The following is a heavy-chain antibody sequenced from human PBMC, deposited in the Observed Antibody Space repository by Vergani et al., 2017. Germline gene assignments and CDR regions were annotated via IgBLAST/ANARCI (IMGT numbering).Heavy chain of an antibody. D-gene: IGHD3-3*01. CDR1: GGTFSSYA. Sequence: QVELVKFGAEVKKPGSSVKVSCKASGGTFSSYAISWVRQAPGQGLDWMGGIIPIFGTANYAQKFQGRVTITADESTSTAYMELSSLRSEDTAVYYCARCSEVYDFWSGYQNWFDPWGQGTLVTVSS. CDR2: IIPIFGTA. J-gene: IGHJ5*02. V-gene: IGHV1-69*01. CDR3: ARCSEVYDFWSGYQNWFDP.